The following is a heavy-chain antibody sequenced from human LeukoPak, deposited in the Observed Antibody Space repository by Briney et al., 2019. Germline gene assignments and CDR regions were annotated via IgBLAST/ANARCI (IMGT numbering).Heavy chain of an antibody. D-gene: IGHD6-19*01. CDR3: TRTSGLKYYFDY. V-gene: IGHV3-30*04. CDR1: GFTFRHYA. CDR2: ISFDGEND. J-gene: IGHJ4*02. Sequence: GRSVRLSCAASGFTFRHYAMHWVRQAPGKGLEWLSVISFDGENDYYADFLKGRFTISRDNSNNTLFLQMDSLRADDTAVYYCTRTSGLKYYFDYWGQGTLVTVSS.